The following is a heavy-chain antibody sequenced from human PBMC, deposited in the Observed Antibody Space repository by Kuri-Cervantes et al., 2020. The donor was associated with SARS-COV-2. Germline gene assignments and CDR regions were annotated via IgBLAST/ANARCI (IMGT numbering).Heavy chain of an antibody. V-gene: IGHV4-39*07. D-gene: IGHD6-19*01. J-gene: IGHJ4*02. Sequence: SETLSLTCTVSGGSISSSSYYWGWIRQPPGKGLEWIGSIYHSGSTYYNPSLKSRVTISVDTSKNQFSLKLSSVTAADTAVYYCARDGRSVAGPGADYWGQGTLVTVSS. CDR1: GGSISSSSYY. CDR3: ARDGRSVAGPGADY. CDR2: IYHSGST.